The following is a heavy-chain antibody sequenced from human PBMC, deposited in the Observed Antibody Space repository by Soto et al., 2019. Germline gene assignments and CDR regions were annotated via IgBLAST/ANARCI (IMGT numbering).Heavy chain of an antibody. CDR2: IYSGGST. D-gene: IGHD6-19*01. J-gene: IGHJ6*02. CDR3: ARDSRSSGWWPPNYYGMDV. V-gene: IGHV3-53*01. Sequence: GGSLRLSCAASGFTVSSNYMSWVRQAPGKGLEWVSVIYSGGSTYYADSVKGRFTISRDNSKNTLYLQMNSLRAEDTAVYYCARDSRSSGWWPPNYYGMDVWGQGTAVTVSS. CDR1: GFTVSSNY.